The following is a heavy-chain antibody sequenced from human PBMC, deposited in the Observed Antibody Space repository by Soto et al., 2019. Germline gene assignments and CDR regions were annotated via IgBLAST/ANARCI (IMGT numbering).Heavy chain of an antibody. V-gene: IGHV1-2*02. J-gene: IGHJ6*02. CDR3: ARDPYYYDSSGSMGGYYYYGMDV. CDR2: INPNSGGT. D-gene: IGHD3-22*01. Sequence: AASVKVSCKASGYTFTGYYMHWVRQAPGQGLEWMGWINPNSGGTNYAQKFQGRVTMTRDTSISTAYMELSRLRSDDTAVYYCARDPYYYDSSGSMGGYYYYGMDVWGQGTTVTVSS. CDR1: GYTFTGYY.